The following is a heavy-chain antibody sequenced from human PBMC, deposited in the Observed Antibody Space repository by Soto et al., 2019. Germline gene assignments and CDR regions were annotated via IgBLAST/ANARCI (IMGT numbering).Heavy chain of an antibody. CDR2: INPNSGGT. CDR1: GYTFTGYY. D-gene: IGHD3-3*01. J-gene: IGHJ6*02. V-gene: IGHV1-2*04. CDR3: ARALSPVTIFGVVISSYYGMDV. Sequence: ASVKVSCKASGYTFTGYYVHWVRQAPGQGLEWMGWINPNSGGTNYAQKFQGWVTMTRDTSISTAYMELSRLRSDDTAVYYCARALSPVTIFGVVISSYYGMDVWGQGTTVTVSS.